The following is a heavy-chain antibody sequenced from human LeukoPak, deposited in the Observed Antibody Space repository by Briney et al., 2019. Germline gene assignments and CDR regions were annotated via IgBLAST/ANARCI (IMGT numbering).Heavy chain of an antibody. D-gene: IGHD3-10*01. V-gene: IGHV3-66*01. J-gene: IGHJ4*02. CDR2: LQSGGTT. CDR1: GLTVSSKD. Sequence: GGSLRLSCGASGLTVSSKDVSWVRQAPGKGLEWVSVLQSGGTTYYADSVKGRFTISRDISKNTLYLQMNSLRVEDTAVYYCARDLYYGSGGYYFDNWGQGTLVTVSS. CDR3: ARDLYYGSGGYYFDN.